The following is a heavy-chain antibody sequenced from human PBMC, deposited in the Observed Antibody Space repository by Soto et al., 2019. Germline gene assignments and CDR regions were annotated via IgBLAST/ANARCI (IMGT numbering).Heavy chain of an antibody. J-gene: IGHJ6*02. CDR1: GDSVPSNSAA. V-gene: IGHV6-1*01. CDR3: ARDAGYSSGWYYYYYGMDV. D-gene: IGHD6-19*01. CDR2: TYYRSKWYN. Sequence: SQTLSLTCAISGDSVPSNSAAWNWIRQSPSRGLEWLGRTYYRSKWYNDYAVSVKSRITINPDTSKNQFSLQLNSVTPEDTAVYYCARDAGYSSGWYYYYYGMDVWGQGTTVTVSS.